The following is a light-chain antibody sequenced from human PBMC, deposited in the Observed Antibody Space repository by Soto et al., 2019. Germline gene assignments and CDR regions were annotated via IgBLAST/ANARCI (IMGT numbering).Light chain of an antibody. V-gene: IGLV1-40*01. Sequence: QSVLTQPPSVSGAXGQRVXISCTGSSSNIGAGYDVHWYQQLPGTAPKLLIYGNSNRPSGVPDRFSGSKSGTSASLAITGLQAEDEADYYCQSYDSSLNVVFGGGTKLTVL. CDR2: GNS. CDR1: SSNIGAGYD. J-gene: IGLJ2*01. CDR3: QSYDSSLNVV.